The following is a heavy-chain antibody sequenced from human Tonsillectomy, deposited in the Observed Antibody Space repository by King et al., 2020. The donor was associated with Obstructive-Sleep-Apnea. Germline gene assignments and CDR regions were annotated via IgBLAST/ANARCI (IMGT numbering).Heavy chain of an antibody. Sequence: VQLVESGGGLVQPGRSLRLSCAASGFTFVDYAMHWFRQAPGKGVGWVSGITWNSGSIGYGDSVKGRFTISRDNAKISLDLQMNSLKPEDTALYYCAKDTRGYYDSSGYADYWGQGTLVTVSS. J-gene: IGHJ4*02. CDR1: GFTFVDYA. CDR2: ITWNSGSI. V-gene: IGHV3-9*01. D-gene: IGHD3-22*01. CDR3: AKDTRGYYDSSGYADY.